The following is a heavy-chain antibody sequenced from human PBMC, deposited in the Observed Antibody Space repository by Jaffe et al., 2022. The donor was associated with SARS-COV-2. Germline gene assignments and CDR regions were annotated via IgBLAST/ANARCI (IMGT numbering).Heavy chain of an antibody. V-gene: IGHV1-18*01. CDR1: GYSFSSYG. J-gene: IGHJ6*02. Sequence: QVQLVQSGPEVKKPGASVWVSCKASGYSFSSYGISWVRQAPGQGLEWMGWISANNGNTKYAQKFQGRVTMTTDTSASIAYMELRSLRSDDTAVYYCARDLGGRSFWSQNYYGLDVWGQGTTVTVSS. CDR3: ARDLGGRSFWSQNYYGLDV. D-gene: IGHD1-26*01. CDR2: ISANNGNT.